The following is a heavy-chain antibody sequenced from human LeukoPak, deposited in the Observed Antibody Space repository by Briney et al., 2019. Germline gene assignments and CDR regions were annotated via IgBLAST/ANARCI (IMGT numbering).Heavy chain of an antibody. V-gene: IGHV3-23*01. CDR2: ISGSGGST. D-gene: IGHD3-10*01. CDR1: GFTFSSYA. J-gene: IGHJ3*02. CDR3: AKAFKGGSRAFDI. Sequence: GGPLRFSCAASGFTFSSYAMSWVRKAPGKGLGWVSVISGSGGSTYYAASVKGRFTISRDNSKHTLYLQMNSLRAEDTAVYYCAKAFKGGSRAFDIWGQGTMVTVSS.